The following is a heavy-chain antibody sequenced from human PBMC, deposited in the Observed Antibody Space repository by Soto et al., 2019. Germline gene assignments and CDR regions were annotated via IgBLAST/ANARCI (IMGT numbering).Heavy chain of an antibody. D-gene: IGHD3-3*01. V-gene: IGHV3-23*01. Sequence: EVQLLESGGGLVQPGGSLRLSCATSGFTFSSYAMAWVRQAPGKGLEGVSAISGSGGITYHAASVKGRFSISRDNSRNMLYLQMNSLGAGDTAVYYCARAAHYDFWSGYYYMDVWGIGTTVTVSS. CDR2: ISGSGGIT. CDR3: ARAAHYDFWSGYYYMDV. J-gene: IGHJ6*03. CDR1: GFTFSSYA.